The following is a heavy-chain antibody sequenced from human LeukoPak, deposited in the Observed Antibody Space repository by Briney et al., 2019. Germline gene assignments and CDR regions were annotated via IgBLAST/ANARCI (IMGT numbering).Heavy chain of an antibody. V-gene: IGHV3-30*18. CDR1: GFTFSSYG. J-gene: IGHJ3*02. D-gene: IGHD3-22*01. CDR3: AKDDILYYYDSSAFGAFDI. CDR2: ISYDGRSK. Sequence: GGSLRLSCAASGFTFSSYGMHWVRQAPGKGLEWVAVISYDGRSKYYADSVKGRFTISRDNSKNTLYLQMNSLRAEDTAVYYCAKDDILYYYDSSAFGAFDIWGQGTVVTVSS.